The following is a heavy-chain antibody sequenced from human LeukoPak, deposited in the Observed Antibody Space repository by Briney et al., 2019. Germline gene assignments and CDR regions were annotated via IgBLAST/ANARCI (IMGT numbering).Heavy chain of an antibody. D-gene: IGHD6-13*01. Sequence: GGSLRLSCTASGFTFGDYAMSWFRQAPGKGLEWVGFIRSKAYGGTTEYAASVKGRFTISRDDSKSIAYLQMNSLKTEDTAVYYCTREGAAAGEYYYYYYMDVWGKGTTVTVSS. CDR2: IRSKAYGGTT. CDR3: TREGAAAGEYYYYYYMDV. CDR1: GFTFGDYA. V-gene: IGHV3-49*03. J-gene: IGHJ6*03.